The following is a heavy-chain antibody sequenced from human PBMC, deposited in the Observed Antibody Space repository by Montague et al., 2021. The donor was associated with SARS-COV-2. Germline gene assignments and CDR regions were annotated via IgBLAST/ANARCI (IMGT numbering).Heavy chain of an antibody. CDR1: GGYISGYY. CDR2: AHTTGKN. Sequence: SETLSLTCSLFGGYISGYYWSWMRQPAGKGLEWLGYAHTTGKNDYNPSLKTRLTLSVDSSRNHVSLMLRSVTAADTAIYYCARRRGPSRLGIKRDQLYLDVWGRGTLVSVSS. V-gene: IGHV4-4*07. J-gene: IGHJ2*01. CDR3: ARRRGPSRLGIKRDQLYLDV. D-gene: IGHD3-10*01.